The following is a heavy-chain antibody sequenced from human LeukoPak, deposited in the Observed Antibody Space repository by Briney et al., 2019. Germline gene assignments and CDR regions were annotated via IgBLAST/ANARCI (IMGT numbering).Heavy chain of an antibody. D-gene: IGHD5-18*01. CDR1: GFTFSDHY. CDR2: TRNKANSYST. V-gene: IGHV3-72*01. J-gene: IGHJ4*02. Sequence: GGSLRLSCAASGFTFSDHYMDWVRQAPGKGLEWVGRTRNKANSYSTQYAASVKGRFTISRDDSKNSLYLQMNSLETEDTAVYYCTRALGYSYGPIDYWGQGTLVTVSS. CDR3: TRALGYSYGPIDY.